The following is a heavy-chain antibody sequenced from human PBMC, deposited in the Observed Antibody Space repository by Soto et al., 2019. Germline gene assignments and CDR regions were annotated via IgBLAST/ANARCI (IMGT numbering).Heavy chain of an antibody. D-gene: IGHD2-21*01. CDR2: VGFDGAFE. J-gene: IGHJ4*01. CDR3: ARVNGGNSGANDY. Sequence: HVQLVESGGGAVQPGESLRLSCAGSGFSLSVYAMHWVRQAPGKGLEWLSVVGFDGAFEHYADSVRGRFTISKDTSKNTLYLQMNSLTTDDTAVYYCARVNGGNSGANDYWGQGTLVTVSS. V-gene: IGHV3-30-3*01. CDR1: GFSLSVYA.